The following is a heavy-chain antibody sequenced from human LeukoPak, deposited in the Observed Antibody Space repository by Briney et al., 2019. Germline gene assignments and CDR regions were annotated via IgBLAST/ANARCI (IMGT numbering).Heavy chain of an antibody. V-gene: IGHV3-66*01. CDR2: IYTGGST. CDR3: AREGYSSSRRDAFDI. Sequence: GGSLRLSCAASGFTVSSNYISWVRQAPGKGLEWVSVIYTGGSTYYADSVKGRFTISRDNSKNTLFLQMNTLRAEDTAVYYCAREGYSSSRRDAFDIWGQGTMVTVSS. J-gene: IGHJ3*02. D-gene: IGHD6-13*01. CDR1: GFTVSSNY.